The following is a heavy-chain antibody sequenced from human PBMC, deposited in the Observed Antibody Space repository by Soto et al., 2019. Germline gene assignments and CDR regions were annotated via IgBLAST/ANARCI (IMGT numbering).Heavy chain of an antibody. V-gene: IGHV4-59*08. J-gene: IGHJ4*02. D-gene: IGHD6-25*01. CDR3: ARLYGFSGFDY. CDR1: GGSISSYY. CDR2: IYYSGST. Sequence: SETLSLTCTVSGGSISSYYWSWIRQPPGKGLEWIGYIYYSGSTNYNPSLKSRVTISVDTSKNQFSLKLSSVTAADTAVYYCARLYGFSGFDYWGQGTLVTVPS.